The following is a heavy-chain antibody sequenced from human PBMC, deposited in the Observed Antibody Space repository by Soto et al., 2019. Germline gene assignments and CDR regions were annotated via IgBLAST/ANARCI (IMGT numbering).Heavy chain of an antibody. J-gene: IGHJ6*02. D-gene: IGHD6-19*01. CDR1: GFTFSSYG. Sequence: QVQLVESGGGVVQPGRSLRLSCAASGFTFSSYGMHWVRQAPGKGLEWVAVISYDGSNKYYADSVKGRFTISRDNSKNTLYLQMNSLRAEDTAVYYCAKEWGSSGLNCMDVWGQGTTVTVSS. CDR3: AKEWGSSGLNCMDV. CDR2: ISYDGSNK. V-gene: IGHV3-30*18.